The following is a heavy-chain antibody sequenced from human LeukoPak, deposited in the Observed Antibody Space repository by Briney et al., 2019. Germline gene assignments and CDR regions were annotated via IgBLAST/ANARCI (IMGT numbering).Heavy chain of an antibody. V-gene: IGHV4-59*08. D-gene: IGHD6-19*01. CDR3: ARGYSSTSGRPDY. CDR1: GGSISSYY. Sequence: SETLSLSCTVSGGSISSYYWSWIRQPPGKELEWIGYIYYSGSTNYNPSLKSRVTISLDTSKKQFSLKLISVTAADTAVYYCARGYSSTSGRPDYWGQGTLVTVSS. CDR2: IYYSGST. J-gene: IGHJ4*02.